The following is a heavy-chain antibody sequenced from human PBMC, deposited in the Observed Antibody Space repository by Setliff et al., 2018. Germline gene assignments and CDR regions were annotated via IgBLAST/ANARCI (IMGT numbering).Heavy chain of an antibody. Sequence: PSETLSLTCTVYGGSFTNYYWGWIRQSPGKGLEWIGEVNHSGSTNYNPFLKSRVTISIDTSKNQFSLGLSSVIVADSATYYCVRVRVVQGYYEFDSWGQGALVTVSS. CDR3: VRVRVVQGYYEFDS. CDR2: VNHSGST. V-gene: IGHV4-34*01. J-gene: IGHJ4*02. D-gene: IGHD3-16*01. CDR1: GGSFTNYY.